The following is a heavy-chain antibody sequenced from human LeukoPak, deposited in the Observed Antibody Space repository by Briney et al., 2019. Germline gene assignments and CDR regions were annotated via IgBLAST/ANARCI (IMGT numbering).Heavy chain of an antibody. Sequence: SETLSLTCTVSGGSLSSYYWSWIRQPPGKGLEWIGYIYYSGNTNYNPSLKSRVTISVDTSKNQFSLKLSSVTAADTAVYYCARVERAGHFDYWGQGTLVTVSS. J-gene: IGHJ4*02. CDR1: GGSLSSYY. D-gene: IGHD6-19*01. CDR2: IYYSGNT. V-gene: IGHV4-59*12. CDR3: ARVERAGHFDY.